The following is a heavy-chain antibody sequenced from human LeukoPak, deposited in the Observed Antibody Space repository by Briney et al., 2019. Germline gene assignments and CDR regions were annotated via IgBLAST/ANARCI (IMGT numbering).Heavy chain of an antibody. J-gene: IGHJ4*02. Sequence: GGSLRLSCAASGFTFSDCWMHWVRQAPGKGLEWVSRINTDGSTINYADSVKGRFTASRDNAKNTMYLQMNSLRAEDSAVYYCARALGYSYGYGIYWGQGTLVTVSS. D-gene: IGHD5-18*01. CDR3: ARALGYSYGYGIY. CDR1: GFTFSDCW. CDR2: INTDGSTI. V-gene: IGHV3-74*01.